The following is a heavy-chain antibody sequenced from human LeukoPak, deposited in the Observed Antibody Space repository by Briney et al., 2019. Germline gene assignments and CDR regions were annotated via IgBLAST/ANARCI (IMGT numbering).Heavy chain of an antibody. Sequence: HPGGSLRLSCAASGFAFSSYWMSWVRQAPGKGLEWVANIKEDGSEKYYVDSVKGRFTVSRDNAKNSLYLQMNSLRAEDTAVYYCARARFRWYTIDVWGQGTTVTVSS. CDR2: IKEDGSEK. V-gene: IGHV3-7*01. CDR1: GFAFSSYW. CDR3: ARARFRWYTIDV. D-gene: IGHD6-13*01. J-gene: IGHJ6*02.